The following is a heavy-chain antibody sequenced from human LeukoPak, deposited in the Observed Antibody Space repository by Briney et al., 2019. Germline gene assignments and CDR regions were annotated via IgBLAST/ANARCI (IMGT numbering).Heavy chain of an antibody. V-gene: IGHV3-11*04. Sequence: GGSLRLSCAASGFTFSDYYMSWIRQAPGKGLEWVSYISSSGSTIYYADSVKGRFTISRDNAKNSLYLQMNSLRAEDTAVYYCARAPPVSSSWYSSNWFDPWGQGTLVTVSS. J-gene: IGHJ5*02. CDR3: ARAPPVSSSWYSSNWFDP. D-gene: IGHD6-13*01. CDR2: ISSSGSTI. CDR1: GFTFSDYY.